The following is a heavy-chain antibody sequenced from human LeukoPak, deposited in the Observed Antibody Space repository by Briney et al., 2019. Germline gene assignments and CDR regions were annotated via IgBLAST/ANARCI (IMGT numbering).Heavy chain of an antibody. J-gene: IGHJ4*02. CDR2: IYYSGST. Sequence: SETLSLTCTVSGGSICSYYWSWIRQPPGKGLEWIGYIYYSGSTNYNPSLKSRVTISVDTSKNQFSLKLSSVTAADTAVYYCVTNKDSGYDHTAFDYWGQGTLVTVSS. V-gene: IGHV4-59*01. CDR1: GGSICSYY. D-gene: IGHD5-12*01. CDR3: VTNKDSGYDHTAFDY.